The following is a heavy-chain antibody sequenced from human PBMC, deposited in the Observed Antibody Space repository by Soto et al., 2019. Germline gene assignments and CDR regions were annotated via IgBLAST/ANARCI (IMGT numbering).Heavy chain of an antibody. CDR2: IYHSGSA. D-gene: IGHD3-10*01. CDR1: GQNIKTNYW. J-gene: IGHJ3*02. Sequence: SETLSLTCLVSGQNIKTNYWWAWVRQPPGKGLEWIGEIYHSGSAIYTPSLKNRVTLSLDGSKNEFTLNVNSVTAADTAVYYCTSKFGQLLADAFDIWGQGTMVT. CDR3: TSKFGQLLADAFDI. V-gene: IGHV4-4*02.